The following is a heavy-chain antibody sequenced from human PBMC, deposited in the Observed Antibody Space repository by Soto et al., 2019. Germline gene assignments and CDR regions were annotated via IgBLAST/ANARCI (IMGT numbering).Heavy chain of an antibody. J-gene: IGHJ4*02. Sequence: GGSLRLSCAASGFTFSSYAMSWVRQAPGKGLEWVSAISGSGGSTYYADSVKGRFTISRDNSKNTLYLQMNSLRADDTAVYYCAKDFDSYGGDSSGYSSYWGQGTLVTVSS. CDR1: GFTFSSYA. D-gene: IGHD3-22*01. CDR3: AKDFDSYGGDSSGYSSY. CDR2: ISGSGGST. V-gene: IGHV3-23*01.